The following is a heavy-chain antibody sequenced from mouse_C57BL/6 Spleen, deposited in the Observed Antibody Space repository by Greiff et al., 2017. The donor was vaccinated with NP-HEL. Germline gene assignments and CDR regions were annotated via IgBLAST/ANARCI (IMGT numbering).Heavy chain of an antibody. D-gene: IGHD2-5*01. CDR3: ARDYSNYLYFDY. CDR1: GYSFTGYY. CDR2: INPSTGGT. V-gene: IGHV1-42*01. Sequence: EVQLQQSGPELVKPGASVKISCKASGYSFTGYYMNWVKQSPEKSLEWIGEINPSTGGTTYNQKFKAKATLTVDKSSSTAYMQLKSLTSEDSAVYYCARDYSNYLYFDYWGQSTTLTVSS. J-gene: IGHJ2*01.